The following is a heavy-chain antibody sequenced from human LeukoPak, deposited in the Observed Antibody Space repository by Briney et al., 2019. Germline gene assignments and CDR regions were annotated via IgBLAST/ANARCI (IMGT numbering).Heavy chain of an antibody. J-gene: IGHJ4*02. CDR3: ARDHDSSSCPYFDY. CDR1: GFTFSSYA. CDR2: VSGSGAHT. D-gene: IGHD6-13*01. Sequence: GGSLRLSCAASGFTFSSYAMTWVRQAPGKGLQWVSAVSGSGAHTYYADSVKGRFTISRDNAKNSLYLQMNSLRAEDTAVYYCARDHDSSSCPYFDYWGQGTLVTVSS. V-gene: IGHV3-23*01.